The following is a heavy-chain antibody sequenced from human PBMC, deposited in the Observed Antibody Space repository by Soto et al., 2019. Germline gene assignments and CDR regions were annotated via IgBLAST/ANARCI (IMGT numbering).Heavy chain of an antibody. CDR3: ARGGGSDSFDY. J-gene: IGHJ4*02. Sequence: SETLSLTCTVSGSSITFGGYSWSWIRQTPGKGLEWIGYINHLETTFYNPSFESRLTLSIDRAKNQFSLKLHSMSAADRAVYFCARGGGSDSFDYWGQGILVTVSS. D-gene: IGHD1-26*01. CDR2: INHLETT. V-gene: IGHV4-30-2*01. CDR1: GSSITFGGYS.